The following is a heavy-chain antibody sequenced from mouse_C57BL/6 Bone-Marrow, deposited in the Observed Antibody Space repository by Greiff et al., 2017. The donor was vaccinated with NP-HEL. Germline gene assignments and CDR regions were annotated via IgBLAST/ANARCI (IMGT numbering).Heavy chain of an antibody. V-gene: IGHV3-6*01. Sequence: EVQLQQSGPGLVKPSQSLSLTCSVTGYSITSGYYWNWIRQFPGNKLEWMGYISYDGSNNYNPSLKNRISITRDTSKNQFFLKLNSVTTEDTATYYCARGWLLGYFDVWGTGTTVTVSS. CDR1: GYSITSGYY. CDR2: ISYDGSN. D-gene: IGHD2-3*01. J-gene: IGHJ1*03. CDR3: ARGWLLGYFDV.